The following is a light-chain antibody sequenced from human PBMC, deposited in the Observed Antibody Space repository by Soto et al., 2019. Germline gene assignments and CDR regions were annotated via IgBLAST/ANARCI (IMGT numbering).Light chain of an antibody. CDR2: AAS. Sequence: DIQMTQSPSSLPASVGDRVTITCRASQSITNYLSWYQQRPGKAPKLLIHAASNLQSGVPSRFSGSRSATHFSLTISSLQPEDFATYYCLQRYSAPRTFGQGTTLAIK. J-gene: IGKJ2*01. CDR1: QSITNY. CDR3: LQRYSAPRT. V-gene: IGKV1-39*01.